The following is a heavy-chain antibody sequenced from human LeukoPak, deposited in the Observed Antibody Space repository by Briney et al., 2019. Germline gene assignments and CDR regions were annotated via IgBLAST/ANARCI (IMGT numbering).Heavy chain of an antibody. CDR3: ARDRGAVAGPLGIDAFDI. V-gene: IGHV3-48*03. CDR1: GFTFSSYE. CDR2: ISSSGSTI. J-gene: IGHJ3*02. D-gene: IGHD6-19*01. Sequence: PGGSLRLSCAASGFTFSSYEMNWVRQAPGKGLEWVSYISSSGSTIYYVDSVKGRFTISRDNAKNSLYLQMNSLRAEDTAVYYCARDRGAVAGPLGIDAFDIWGQGTMVTVSS.